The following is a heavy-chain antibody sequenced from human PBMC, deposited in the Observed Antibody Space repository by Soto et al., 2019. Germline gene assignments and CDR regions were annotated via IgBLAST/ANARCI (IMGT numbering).Heavy chain of an antibody. J-gene: IGHJ4*02. CDR1: GFTFSSYD. D-gene: IGHD4-17*01. V-gene: IGHV3-13*01. Sequence: EVQLVESGGGLVQPGGSLRLSCAASGFTFSSYDMHWVRQATGKGLEWVSAIGTAGDTYYPGSVKGRFTISRENAKNSLYLQMNSLRAEDTAVYYCARGPHYGDYVAFDYWGQGTLVTVSS. CDR3: ARGPHYGDYVAFDY. CDR2: IGTAGDT.